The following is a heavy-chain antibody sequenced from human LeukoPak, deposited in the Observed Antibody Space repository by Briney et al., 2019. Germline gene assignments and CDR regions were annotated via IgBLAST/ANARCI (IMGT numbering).Heavy chain of an antibody. CDR2: IKSKRDGETT. V-gene: IGHV3-15*01. D-gene: IGHD4-23*01. CDR3: TSLVGSPTY. J-gene: IGHJ4*02. CDR1: GFNFQYAW. Sequence: GGSLRLSCAGSGFNFQYAWMTWVRQAPGKGLEWVGRIKSKRDGETTDYAALVKSRFSISRDDSKSTVYLQMNSLRTEDTAVYYCTSLVGSPTYWGQGTLVAVSS.